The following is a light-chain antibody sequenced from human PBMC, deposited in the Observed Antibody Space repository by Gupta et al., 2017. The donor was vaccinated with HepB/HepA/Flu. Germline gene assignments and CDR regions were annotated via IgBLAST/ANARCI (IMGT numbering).Light chain of an antibody. CDR1: RPNIGNNP. Sequence: QSVLTQPPSASGTPGQRVTMSCSGSRPNIGNNPVNWYPQFPGTAPKLLIYNNNQRPSGVPDRFSGSRSGTSASLAISGPHSEDEADYYCAAWDDSLKGVVFGGGTKLTVL. V-gene: IGLV1-44*01. CDR3: AAWDDSLKGVV. J-gene: IGLJ3*02. CDR2: NNN.